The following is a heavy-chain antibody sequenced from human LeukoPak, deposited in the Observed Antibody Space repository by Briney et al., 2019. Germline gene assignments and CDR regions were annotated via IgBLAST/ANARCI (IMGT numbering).Heavy chain of an antibody. Sequence: DPSQTLSLTCTVSGDSISSGGYSWSWIRQPPGKGLEWIGYIYHIGYISQSGNIYQNPSLKSRVTISLDTSRNQFSLKLSSVTAADTAVCYCARSPLAFYDSSGYPRVWFDPWGQGTLVTVSS. CDR1: GDSISSGGYS. J-gene: IGHJ5*02. D-gene: IGHD3-22*01. CDR3: ARSPLAFYDSSGYPRVWFDP. V-gene: IGHV4-30-2*01. CDR2: ISQSGNI.